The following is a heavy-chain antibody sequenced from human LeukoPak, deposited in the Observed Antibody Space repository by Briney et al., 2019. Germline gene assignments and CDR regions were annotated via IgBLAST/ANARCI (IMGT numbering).Heavy chain of an antibody. V-gene: IGHV3-48*01. D-gene: IGHD3-10*01. Sequence: GGSLRLSCAASGFTFSSYSMNWVRQAPGKGLEWVSYISSSSNTIYYADSVKGRFTISRDNAKNSLFLQMNSLGAEDTAVYYCARDSPLPEYFQHWGQGTLVTVSS. CDR3: ARDSPLPEYFQH. CDR1: GFTFSSYS. CDR2: ISSSSNTI. J-gene: IGHJ1*01.